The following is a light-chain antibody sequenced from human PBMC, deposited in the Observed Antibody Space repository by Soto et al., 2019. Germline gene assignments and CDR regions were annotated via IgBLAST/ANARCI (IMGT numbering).Light chain of an antibody. Sequence: EIVMTQSPATLSVSPGERATLSCRASQSVSSNLAWYQQKPGQAPRLLIYDASTRATGIPARFSGSGSGTEFTLIISSLQSEDFAIYYCQQYNNWPPGTFGQGTKVEIK. J-gene: IGKJ1*01. CDR2: DAS. CDR3: QQYNNWPPGT. CDR1: QSVSSN. V-gene: IGKV3-15*01.